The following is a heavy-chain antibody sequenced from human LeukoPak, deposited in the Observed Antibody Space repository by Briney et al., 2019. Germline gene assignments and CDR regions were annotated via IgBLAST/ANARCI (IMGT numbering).Heavy chain of an antibody. CDR2: IYHSGTT. Sequence: PSETLSLTCAVSGGSISNGYCWGWIRQPPGKGPEWIGSIYHSGTTYYNPSLKSRVTISVDTTKNQFSLKLSSVTAADTAVYYCARFPHYYDSSNSYVRFYFDYWAQGSLVTVSS. V-gene: IGHV4-38-2*01. CDR1: GGSISNGYC. D-gene: IGHD3-22*01. CDR3: ARFPHYYDSSNSYVRFYFDY. J-gene: IGHJ4*02.